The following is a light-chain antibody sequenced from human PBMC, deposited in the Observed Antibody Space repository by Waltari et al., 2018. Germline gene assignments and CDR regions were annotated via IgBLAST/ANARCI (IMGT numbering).Light chain of an antibody. V-gene: IGKV1-39*01. CDR1: QSINSY. CDR3: QQSDSIPPQFT. CDR2: AAS. Sequence: DIQMAQSPSSLSASVGDRVTITCRASQSINSYLNWYQQKPGKAPKLLIYAASSLQSGVPSWFSGSGSGTDFTLTISSLQPEDFATYYCQQSDSIPPQFTFGPGTKVDIK. J-gene: IGKJ3*01.